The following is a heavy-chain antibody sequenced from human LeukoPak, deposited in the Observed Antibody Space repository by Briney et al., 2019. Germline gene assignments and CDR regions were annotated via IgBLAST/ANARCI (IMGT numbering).Heavy chain of an antibody. J-gene: IGHJ4*02. Sequence: GGSLRLSCAASGFTFSSYAMSWVRQAPGKGLDWGSAISGSGGSTYYADSVKGRFTISRDNSKNTLYLQMNSLRAEDTAVYYCAKDRRPGYNWNDADYWGQGTLVTVSS. V-gene: IGHV3-23*01. CDR2: ISGSGGST. D-gene: IGHD1-1*01. CDR1: GFTFSSYA. CDR3: AKDRRPGYNWNDADY.